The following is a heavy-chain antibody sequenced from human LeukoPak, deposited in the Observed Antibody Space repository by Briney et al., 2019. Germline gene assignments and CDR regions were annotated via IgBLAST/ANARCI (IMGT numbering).Heavy chain of an antibody. CDR3: ARDRRGSYYFFN. V-gene: IGHV1-2*02. Sequence: ASVKVSCKASGYTFTSYDINWVRQAPGQGLEWMGWINPNSGGTNYAQKFQGRVTMTRDTSISTAYMELSRLRSDDTAVYYCARDRRGSYYFFNWGQGTLVTVSS. CDR1: GYTFTSYD. CDR2: INPNSGGT. J-gene: IGHJ4*02. D-gene: IGHD1-26*01.